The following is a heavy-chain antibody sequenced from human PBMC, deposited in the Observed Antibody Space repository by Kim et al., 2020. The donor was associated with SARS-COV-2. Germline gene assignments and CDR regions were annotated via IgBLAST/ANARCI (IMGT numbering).Heavy chain of an antibody. D-gene: IGHD1-26*01. CDR1: GGSISSSSYY. J-gene: IGHJ4*02. CDR3: ARPKYSGSYPYFDY. V-gene: IGHV4-39*01. CDR2: IYYSGST. Sequence: SETLSLTCTVSGGSISSSSYYWGWIRQPPGKGLEWIGSIYYSGSTYYNPSLKSRVTISVDTSKNQFSLKLSSVTAADTAVYYCARPKYSGSYPYFDYWGQGTRVTVSS.